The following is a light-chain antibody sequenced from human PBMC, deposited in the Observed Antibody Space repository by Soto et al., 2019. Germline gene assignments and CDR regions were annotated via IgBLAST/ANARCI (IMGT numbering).Light chain of an antibody. CDR1: SSDVGAYNY. V-gene: IGLV2-11*01. J-gene: IGLJ1*01. CDR3: CSYAGTYSYV. Sequence: QSALTQPRSVSGSPGQSVTISCTGTSSDVGAYNYVSWYQQHSGKAPKFMIYDVSKRPSGVPDRFSGSKSGNTASLAISGXQAEDEADYYCCSYAGTYSYVFGTGTRSPS. CDR2: DVS.